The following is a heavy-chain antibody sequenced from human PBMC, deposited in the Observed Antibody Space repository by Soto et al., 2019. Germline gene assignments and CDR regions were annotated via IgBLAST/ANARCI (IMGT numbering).Heavy chain of an antibody. D-gene: IGHD3-10*01. CDR2: ISGSGGST. CDR1: GFTFSSYA. J-gene: IGHJ4*02. Sequence: PCGSLRLSCAASGFTFSSYAMSWVRQTTGKGLEWVSAISGSGGSTYYADSVKGRFTISRDNSKNTLYLQMNSLRAEDTAVYYSAKCPYCYGSGSYFYFDYCGQGTLVTVSS. V-gene: IGHV3-23*01. CDR3: AKCPYCYGSGSYFYFDY.